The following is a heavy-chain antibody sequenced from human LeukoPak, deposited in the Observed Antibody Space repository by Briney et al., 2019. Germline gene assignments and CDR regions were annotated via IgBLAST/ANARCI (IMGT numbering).Heavy chain of an antibody. V-gene: IGHV3-23*01. CDR3: AKGPDWLQVNWFDP. CDR1: GFTFSSYG. D-gene: IGHD5-18*01. J-gene: IGHJ5*02. CDR2: ISGSGGST. Sequence: GGSLRLSCAASGFTFSSYGMSWVRQAPGKGLEWVSAISGSGGSTYYADSVKGRFTISRDNAKNSLYLQMNSLRAEDTAVYYCAKGPDWLQVNWFDPWGQGTLVTVSS.